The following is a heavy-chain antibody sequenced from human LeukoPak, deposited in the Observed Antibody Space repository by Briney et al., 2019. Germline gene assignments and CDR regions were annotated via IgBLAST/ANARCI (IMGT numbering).Heavy chain of an antibody. V-gene: IGHV3-21*04. Sequence: GGSLRLSCAASGFTFSSYGMNWVRQAPGKGLEWVSSISSSSSYIYYADSVKGRFTISRDNAKSSLHLQINGLRAEDTAMYYCVKDSGWLHFDSWGQGTLVTVSS. CDR3: VKDSGWLHFDS. CDR1: GFTFSSYG. D-gene: IGHD6-19*01. J-gene: IGHJ4*02. CDR2: ISSSSSYI.